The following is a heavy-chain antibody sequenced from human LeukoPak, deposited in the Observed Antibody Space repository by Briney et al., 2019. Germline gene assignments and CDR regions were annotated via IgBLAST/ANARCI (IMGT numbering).Heavy chain of an antibody. CDR1: GLTFSNYW. V-gene: IGHV3-74*01. D-gene: IGHD4-23*01. CDR2: INSDGSST. J-gene: IGHJ4*02. CDR3: AKGGTTVVDY. Sequence: GGSLRLSCAGSGLTFSNYWMHWVRQAPGKGLLWVARINSDGSSTTCADSVKGRFTISRDNAKNTLYLQMNSLRDEDTAVYYCAKGGTTVVDYWGQGTLVTVSS.